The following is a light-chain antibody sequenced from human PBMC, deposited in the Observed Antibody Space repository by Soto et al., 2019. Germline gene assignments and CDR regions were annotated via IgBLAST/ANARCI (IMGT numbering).Light chain of an antibody. J-gene: IGKJ2*01. Sequence: EIVLTQSPGTLSLSPGERATLSCRASQSVSSSYLAWYQPKPGQAPRLLIYGASSRATGNPDRISGSGSGTDFTLSISRLQPEDFAVYYCQHYGSSYTFGQGTKLEIK. CDR1: QSVSSSY. CDR2: GAS. V-gene: IGKV3-20*01. CDR3: QHYGSSYT.